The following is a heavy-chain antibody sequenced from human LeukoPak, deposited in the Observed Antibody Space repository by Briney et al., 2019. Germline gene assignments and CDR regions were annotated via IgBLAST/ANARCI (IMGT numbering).Heavy chain of an antibody. D-gene: IGHD3-3*01. CDR2: IKSKTDGGTT. CDR1: GFTFSNAW. Sequence: GGSPRLSCAASGFTFSNAWMSWVRQAPGKGLEWVGRIKSKTDGGTTDYAAPVKGRFTISRDDSKNTLYLQMNSLKTEDTAVYYCTTDITIFGVVTNDYWGQGTLVTVSS. V-gene: IGHV3-15*01. J-gene: IGHJ4*02. CDR3: TTDITIFGVVTNDY.